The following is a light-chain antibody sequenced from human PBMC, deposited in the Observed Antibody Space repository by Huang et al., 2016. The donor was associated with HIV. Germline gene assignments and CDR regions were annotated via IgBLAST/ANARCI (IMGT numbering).Light chain of an antibody. Sequence: DIQMPQSPSSLSASVGDRVTITCRESQGISSYLNGYQQKPGKAPKLLIYAESTLRSGVPSRFSGSGSGTDFTLTISSLQPADAATYYCQETYSIPYTFGQGTKLEIK. V-gene: IGKV1-39*01. J-gene: IGKJ2*01. CDR1: QGISSY. CDR3: QETYSIPYT. CDR2: AES.